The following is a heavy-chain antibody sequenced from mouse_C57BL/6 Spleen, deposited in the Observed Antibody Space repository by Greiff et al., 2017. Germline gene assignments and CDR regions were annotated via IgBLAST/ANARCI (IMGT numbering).Heavy chain of an antibody. J-gene: IGHJ2*01. Sequence: EVKLMESGGDLVKPGGSLKLSCAASGFTFSSYGMSWVRQTPDKRLEWVATISSGGSYTYYPDSVKGRFTISRDNAKNTLYLQMSSLKSEDTAMYYCARRELGPYFDYWGQGTTLTVSS. D-gene: IGHD4-1*01. CDR3: ARRELGPYFDY. V-gene: IGHV5-6*02. CDR1: GFTFSSYG. CDR2: ISSGGSYT.